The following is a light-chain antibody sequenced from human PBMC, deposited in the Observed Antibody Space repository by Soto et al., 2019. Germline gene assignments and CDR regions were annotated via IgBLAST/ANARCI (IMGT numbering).Light chain of an antibody. V-gene: IGKV1-5*03. CDR1: QSISSW. CDR2: KAS. CDR3: QQYESYPMT. J-gene: IGKJ4*01. Sequence: DSQMTQYPSTLSASVGDRVTITCRASQSISSWLAWYQQKPGKAPKLLISKASTLHSGVPPRFSGSGSGTEFTLILSSLQPDDFATYYCQQYESYPMTFGGGTKVEIK.